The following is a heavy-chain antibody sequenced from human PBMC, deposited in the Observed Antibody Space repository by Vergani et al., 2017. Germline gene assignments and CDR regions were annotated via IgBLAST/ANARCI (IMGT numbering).Heavy chain of an antibody. D-gene: IGHD3-22*01. V-gene: IGHV4-39*01. J-gene: IGHJ5*02. CDR2: IYYSGST. CDR3: ARHMKAVGIPIWFDP. Sequence: QLQLQESGPGLVKPSETLSLTCTVSGGSISGSSYYWGWIRQPPGKGLEWIGSIYYSGSTYYNPSHKSRVTISVDTSKNQFSLKLSSVTAADTAVYYCARHMKAVGIPIWFDPWGQGTLVTVSS. CDR1: GGSISGSSYY.